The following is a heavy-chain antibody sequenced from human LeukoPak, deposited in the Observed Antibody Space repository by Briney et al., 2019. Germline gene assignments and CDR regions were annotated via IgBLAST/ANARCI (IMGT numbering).Heavy chain of an antibody. CDR3: ARGDYGDYAGRWFDP. D-gene: IGHD4-17*01. Sequence: NPSETLSLTCAVYGGSFSGYYWSWIRQPPGKGLEWIGEINHSGSTNYNPSLKSRVTISVDTSKNQFSLKLSSVTAADTAVYYCARGDYGDYAGRWFDPWGQGTPVTVSS. CDR2: INHSGST. J-gene: IGHJ5*02. CDR1: GGSFSGYY. V-gene: IGHV4-34*01.